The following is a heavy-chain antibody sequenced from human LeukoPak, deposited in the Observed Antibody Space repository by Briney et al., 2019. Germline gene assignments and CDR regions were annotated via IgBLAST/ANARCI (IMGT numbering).Heavy chain of an antibody. CDR2: IIPIFGTA. D-gene: IGHD3-22*01. Sequence: SVKVSCKASGGTFSSYAISWVRQAPGQGLEWMGGIIPIFGTANYAQKFQGRVTITADESTSTAYMELSSLRSEDTAVYYCARESEGYYDSSGYSPDAFDIWGQGTMVTVSS. J-gene: IGHJ3*02. CDR1: GGTFSSYA. CDR3: ARESEGYYDSSGYSPDAFDI. V-gene: IGHV1-69*13.